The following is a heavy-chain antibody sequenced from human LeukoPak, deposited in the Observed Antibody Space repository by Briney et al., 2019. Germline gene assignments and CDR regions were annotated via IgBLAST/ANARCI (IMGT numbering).Heavy chain of an antibody. D-gene: IGHD3-3*01. CDR1: EFSPTTYY. V-gene: IGHV1-46*01. J-gene: IGHJ3*02. CDR2: INPSGSST. Sequence: ASVKVSCKASEFSPTTYYIHWVRQAPGQGLEWMGIINPSGSSTTYAQKFQGRVTVTRDTSTNTVYMELTSLTSDDTSVYYCAGDPAGFWSAYPSKGAFDIWGQGTMVTVSS. CDR3: AGDPAGFWSAYPSKGAFDI.